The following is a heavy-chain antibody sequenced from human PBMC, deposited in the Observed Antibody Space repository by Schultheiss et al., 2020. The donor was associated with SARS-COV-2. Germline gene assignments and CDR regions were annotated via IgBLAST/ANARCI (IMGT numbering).Heavy chain of an antibody. CDR3: ARDGPATYYDILTGYTTTHYFDY. D-gene: IGHD3-9*01. J-gene: IGHJ4*02. Sequence: GGSLRLSCAASGFTFSSYWMHWVRQAPGKGLVWVSRINSDGSSTSYADSVKGRFTISRDNAKNTLYLQMNSLRAEDTAVYYCARDGPATYYDILTGYTTTHYFDYWGQGTLVTVSS. V-gene: IGHV3-74*01. CDR1: GFTFSSYW. CDR2: INSDGSST.